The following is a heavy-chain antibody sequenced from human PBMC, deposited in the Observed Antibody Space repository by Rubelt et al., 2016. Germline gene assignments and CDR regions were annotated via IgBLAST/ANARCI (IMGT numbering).Heavy chain of an antibody. D-gene: IGHD3-22*01. CDR3: AKAAYYYDSSGYPRYRWFDP. Sequence: GLEWVSYISSSSSYTNYADSVKGRFTISRDNSKNTLYLQMNSLRAEDTAVYYCAKAAYYYDSSGYPRYRWFDPWGQGTLVTVSS. V-gene: IGHV3-11*05. CDR2: ISSSSSYT. J-gene: IGHJ5*02.